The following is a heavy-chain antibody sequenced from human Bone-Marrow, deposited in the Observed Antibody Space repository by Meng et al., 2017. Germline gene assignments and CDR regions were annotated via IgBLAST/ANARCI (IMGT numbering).Heavy chain of an antibody. CDR1: GVTFSSYS. V-gene: IGHV3-23*01. CDR2: ISGSGGST. Sequence: GGSLRLSCAASGVTFSSYSMSWVRQAPGKGLEWVSAISGSGGSTYYADSVKGRFTISRDNSKNTLYLQMNSLRAEDTSVYYCARGGYCSSTSCYWGNDAFDIWGQGTMVTVSS. CDR3: ARGGYCSSTSCYWGNDAFDI. D-gene: IGHD2-2*03. J-gene: IGHJ3*02.